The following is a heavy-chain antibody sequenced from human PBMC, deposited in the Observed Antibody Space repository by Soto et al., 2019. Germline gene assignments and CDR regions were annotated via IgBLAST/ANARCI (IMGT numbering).Heavy chain of an antibody. D-gene: IGHD6-19*01. Sequence: GGSLRLSCAASGFTFSSYSMNWVRQAPGKGLEWVPSISSSSSYIYYADSVKGRFTISRDNAKNSLYLQMNSLRAEDTAVYYCAREEVAGYYYYGMDVWGQGTTVTVSS. J-gene: IGHJ6*02. CDR1: GFTFSSYS. CDR2: ISSSSSYI. V-gene: IGHV3-21*01. CDR3: AREEVAGYYYYGMDV.